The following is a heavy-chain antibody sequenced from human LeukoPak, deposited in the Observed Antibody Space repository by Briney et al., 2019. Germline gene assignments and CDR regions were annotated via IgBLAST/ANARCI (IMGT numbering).Heavy chain of an antibody. D-gene: IGHD3-22*01. CDR1: GFTFSNYW. CDR2: INGDGINT. V-gene: IGHV3-74*01. Sequence: GGSLRLSCAASGFTFSNYWMHWVRQAPGKGLVWVSRINGDGINTSYADSVKGRFTISRDNAKNTLNLQMNSLRAEDTAVYYCARDLGQYYDTSDNRFDPWGQGTLVTVSS. CDR3: ARDLGQYYDTSDNRFDP. J-gene: IGHJ5*02.